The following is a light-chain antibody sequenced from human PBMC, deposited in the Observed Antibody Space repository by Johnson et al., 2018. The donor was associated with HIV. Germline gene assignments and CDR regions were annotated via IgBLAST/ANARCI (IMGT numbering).Light chain of an antibody. V-gene: IGLV1-51*02. CDR2: ENN. CDR1: SSNIGNNY. CDR3: GTWDNSLSTGGV. Sequence: QSVLTQSPSVSAAPGQKVTISCSGSSSNIGNNYVSWYQVLPGTAPKLLIYENNKRPSGIPDRFSGSKSGPSATLGITGLQTGDEADYYCGTWDNSLSTGGVFGTGTKVTVL. J-gene: IGLJ1*01.